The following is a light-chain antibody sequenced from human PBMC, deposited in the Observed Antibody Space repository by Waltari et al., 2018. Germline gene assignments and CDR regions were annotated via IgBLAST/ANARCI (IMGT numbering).Light chain of an antibody. CDR1: ALPNKS. Sequence: SYELPQPPSVSVSPGQTARINCPGEALPNKSAYWYQQKSGQAPVLVIYDDRNRPSGIPERFSGSNSGTTATLTIRGAQVEDEADYYCYATDSSGNHGVFGGGTKLTVL. CDR2: DDR. V-gene: IGLV3-10*01. CDR3: YATDSSGNHGV. J-gene: IGLJ2*01.